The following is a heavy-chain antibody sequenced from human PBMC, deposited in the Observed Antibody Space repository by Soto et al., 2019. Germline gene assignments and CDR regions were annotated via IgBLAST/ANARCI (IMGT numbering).Heavy chain of an antibody. Sequence: QVQLVQSGAEVKKPGASVKVSCKASGYTFTSYGISWVRQAPGQGLEWMGRISAYNGNTNYAQKLQGRVTMTTDTATSTAYMELRSLRSDDTAVYYCAVMAYDSSGYSPYYYYYGMDVWGQGTTVTVSS. CDR1: GYTFTSYG. D-gene: IGHD3-22*01. CDR3: AVMAYDSSGYSPYYYYYGMDV. V-gene: IGHV1-18*01. J-gene: IGHJ6*02. CDR2: ISAYNGNT.